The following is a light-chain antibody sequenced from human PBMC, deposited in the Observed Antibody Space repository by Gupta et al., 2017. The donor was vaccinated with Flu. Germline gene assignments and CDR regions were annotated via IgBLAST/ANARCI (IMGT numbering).Light chain of an antibody. CDR1: SSDVGGYNY. Sequence: QSALTQPASVSGSPGQSITISCTGTSSDVGGYNYVSWYQQYPGKAPKLMIYEVSNRPSGVSNRFSGSKSGNTASLTISGLQAEDEADYYCSSYRSSSAYVFGIGTKVTVL. J-gene: IGLJ1*01. CDR2: EVS. V-gene: IGLV2-14*01. CDR3: SSYRSSSAYV.